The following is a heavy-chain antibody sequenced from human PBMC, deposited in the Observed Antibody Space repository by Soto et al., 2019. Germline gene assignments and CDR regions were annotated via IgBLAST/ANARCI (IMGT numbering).Heavy chain of an antibody. CDR2: ISGSGGST. J-gene: IGHJ4*02. CDR1: GFTFSSYA. CDR3: AKPPNVDTAMANPDPFDY. V-gene: IGHV3-23*01. Sequence: GESLKISCAASGFTFSSYAMSWVRQAPGKGLEWVSAISGSGGSTYYADSVKGRFTISRDNSKNTLYLQMNSLRAEDTAVYYCAKPPNVDTAMANPDPFDYWGQGTLVTVSS. D-gene: IGHD5-18*01.